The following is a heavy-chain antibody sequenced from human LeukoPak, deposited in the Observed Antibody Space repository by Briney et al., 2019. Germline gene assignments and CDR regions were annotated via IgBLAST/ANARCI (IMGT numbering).Heavy chain of an antibody. Sequence: GASVTVSCTASGYTFTSCDINWVRQAPGQGLEWMGWMNPNSGNTRYVQSFQGRITMTRDISIGTAYMELSNLTSEDTAIYYCTRGSSGRRDNWGQGTLVTVSA. V-gene: IGHV1-8*01. D-gene: IGHD6-19*01. CDR3: TRGSSGRRDN. J-gene: IGHJ4*02. CDR1: GYTFTSCD. CDR2: MNPNSGNT.